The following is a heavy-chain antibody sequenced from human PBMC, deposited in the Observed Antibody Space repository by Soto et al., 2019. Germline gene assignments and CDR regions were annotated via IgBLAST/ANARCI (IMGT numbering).Heavy chain of an antibody. CDR1: GVSISDTSYY. V-gene: IGHV4-39*01. CDR3: ARQGSY. Sequence: QLQLQESGPGLVKPSETLSLTCNVSGVSISDTSYYWGWIRQPPGKGLEWIGTIYFNGNTFYNPSLKSRLTISVDTSKNQISLRLTSVTAAHTAVYYCARQGSYWGQGTLVAVSS. J-gene: IGHJ4*02. CDR2: IYFNGNT.